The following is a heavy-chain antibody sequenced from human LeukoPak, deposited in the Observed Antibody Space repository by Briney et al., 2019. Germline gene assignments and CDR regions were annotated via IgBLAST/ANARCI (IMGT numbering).Heavy chain of an antibody. CDR1: GGSVSNGSYY. CDR2: IYYSGST. CDR3: ARDTAMVGLVDY. J-gene: IGHJ4*02. Sequence: PSETLSLTCTVSGGSVSNGSYYWSWIRQPPGKGLEWIGYIYYSGSTNYNPSLKSRVTISVDTSKNQFSLKLSSVTAADTAVYYCARDTAMVGLVDYWGQGTLVTVSS. V-gene: IGHV4-61*01. D-gene: IGHD5-18*01.